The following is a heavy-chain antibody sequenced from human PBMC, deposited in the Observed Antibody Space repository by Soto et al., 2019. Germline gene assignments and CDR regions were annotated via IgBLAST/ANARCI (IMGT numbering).Heavy chain of an antibody. Sequence: ASVKVSCKTSGYIFTSYGISWVRQAPGQGLEWMGWISAYNGNTKYAQNFKGRVTMTTDTSTTTAYMELRSLRSDDTAVYYCARDLDHGITVLLSGVPVGEYGMDVWGQGTTVTVSS. D-gene: IGHD1-26*01. CDR1: GYIFTSYG. CDR3: ARDLDHGITVLLSGVPVGEYGMDV. V-gene: IGHV1-18*01. J-gene: IGHJ6*02. CDR2: ISAYNGNT.